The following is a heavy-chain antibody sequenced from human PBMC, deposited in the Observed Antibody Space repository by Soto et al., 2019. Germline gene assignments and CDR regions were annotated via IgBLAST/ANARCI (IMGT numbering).Heavy chain of an antibody. Sequence: SETLSLTSAVYGGSFSGYYWSWIRQPPGKGLEWIGEINHSGSTNYNPSLKSRVTISVDTSKNQFSLKLSSVTAADTAVYYCARALGLVVVVPAAIGLGNWFDPWGQGTLVTVSS. V-gene: IGHV4-34*01. J-gene: IGHJ5*02. CDR1: GGSFSGYY. CDR2: INHSGST. D-gene: IGHD2-2*01. CDR3: ARALGLVVVVPAAIGLGNWFDP.